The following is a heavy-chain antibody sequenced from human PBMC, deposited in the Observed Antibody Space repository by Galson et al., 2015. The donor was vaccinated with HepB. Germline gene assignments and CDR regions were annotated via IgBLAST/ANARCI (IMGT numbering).Heavy chain of an antibody. CDR3: AREEGVITNNWFDP. CDR2: IIPIFGTA. D-gene: IGHD2-21*01. V-gene: IGHV1-69*13. CDR1: GGTFSSYA. Sequence: SVKVSCKASGGTFSSYAISWVRQAPGQGLEWMGGIIPIFGTANYAQKFQGRVTITADESTSTAYMELSSLRSEDTAVYYCAREEGVITNNWFDPWGQGTLVTVSS. J-gene: IGHJ5*02.